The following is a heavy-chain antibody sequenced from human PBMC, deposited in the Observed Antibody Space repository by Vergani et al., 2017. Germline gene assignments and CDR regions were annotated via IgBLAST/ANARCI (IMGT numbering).Heavy chain of an antibody. CDR1: GGTFSSYA. CDR3: ARGKSSARSGWWGGDY. D-gene: IGHD6-19*01. J-gene: IGHJ4*02. Sequence: QVQLVQSGAEVKKPGSSVKVSCKASGGTFSSYAISWVRQAPGQGLEWMGRIIPIFGTANYAQKFQGSVTITADESTSTAYMELSSLRSEDTAVYYCARGKSSARSGWWGGDYWGQGTRVTVSS. CDR2: IIPIFGTA. V-gene: IGHV1-69*13.